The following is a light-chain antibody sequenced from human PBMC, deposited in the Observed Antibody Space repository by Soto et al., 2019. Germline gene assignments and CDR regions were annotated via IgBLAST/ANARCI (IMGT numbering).Light chain of an antibody. CDR1: QSISSW. J-gene: IGKJ1*01. Sequence: DVQISQSPSTLAASVGDRVTITCRASQSISSWLAWYQQKPGKAPKLLIYKASSLESGVPSRFSGSGSGTEFTLTISSLQPDDFATSYCQQYNSYPWTFGQGTKVDIK. CDR2: KAS. CDR3: QQYNSYPWT. V-gene: IGKV1-5*03.